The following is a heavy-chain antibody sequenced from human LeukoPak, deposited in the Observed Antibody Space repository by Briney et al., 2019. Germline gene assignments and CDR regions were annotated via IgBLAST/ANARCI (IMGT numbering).Heavy chain of an antibody. J-gene: IGHJ4*02. CDR1: GFTVSSHY. CDR2: IYSGGST. D-gene: IGHD1-7*01. Sequence: PRGSLRLSCAASGFTVSSHYMSWVRQAPGKGLEWVAVIYSGGSTYYADSVKGRFTISRDNSKNTLYVQMNSLRAEDTAVYYCERLSGTYSRDYWGQGTLVTVSS. V-gene: IGHV3-66*04. CDR3: ERLSGTYSRDY.